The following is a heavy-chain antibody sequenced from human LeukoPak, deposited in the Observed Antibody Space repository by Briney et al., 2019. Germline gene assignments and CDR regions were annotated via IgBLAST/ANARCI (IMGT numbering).Heavy chain of an antibody. Sequence: GASVPVSCKASGYTFTAYYIHWVRQAPGQGLEWMGLINPNTGVTKFAQKFHGRVTMSRDTSMSTAYMELNRLTTDDTAMYYCARGDYGRADPWGQGSLVTVSS. CDR1: GYTFTAYY. V-gene: IGHV1-2*02. CDR3: ARGDYGRADP. D-gene: IGHD4-17*01. CDR2: INPNTGVT. J-gene: IGHJ5*02.